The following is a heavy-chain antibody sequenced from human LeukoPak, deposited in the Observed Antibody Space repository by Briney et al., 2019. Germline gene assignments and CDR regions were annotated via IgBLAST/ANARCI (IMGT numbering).Heavy chain of an antibody. V-gene: IGHV4-59*08. J-gene: IGHJ4*02. Sequence: PSETLSLTCTVSGGSISSYYWSWIRQPPGKGLEWIGYIYYSGSTNYNPSLKSRVTISVDTSRNQFSLKLSSVTAADTAVYYCARHTESDYDYVWGSYRSNYFDYWGQGTLVTVSS. D-gene: IGHD3-16*02. CDR2: IYYSGST. CDR3: ARHTESDYDYVWGSYRSNYFDY. CDR1: GGSISSYY.